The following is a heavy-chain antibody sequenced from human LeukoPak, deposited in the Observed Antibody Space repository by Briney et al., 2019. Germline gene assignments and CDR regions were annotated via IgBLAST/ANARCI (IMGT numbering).Heavy chain of an antibody. J-gene: IGHJ3*02. CDR3: ARDQGWVLGELISNTFDI. D-gene: IGHD3-22*01. CDR1: GGSISNYY. V-gene: IGHV4-4*07. CDR2: IYSGST. Sequence: SETLSLTCTVSGGSISNYYWSWVRQPAGKGLEWIGRIYSGSTNYNPSLKSRVGVSVDTSKNQFSLHLNSVTAAAPAVYYCARDQGWVLGELISNTFDIWGQGTTVTVSS.